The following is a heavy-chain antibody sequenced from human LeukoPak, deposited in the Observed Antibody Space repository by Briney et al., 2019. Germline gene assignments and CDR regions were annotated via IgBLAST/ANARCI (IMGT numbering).Heavy chain of an antibody. CDR3: ASRGNDYGDYWADY. CDR1: GGSISGSSYY. CDR2: IYYSGST. J-gene: IGHJ4*02. Sequence: PSETLSLTCTVSGGSISGSSYYWGWIRQPPGKGLEWIGSIYYSGSTYYNPSLKSRVTISVDTSKNQFSLKLSSVTAADTAVYYCASRGNDYGDYWADYWGQGTLVTVSS. D-gene: IGHD4-17*01. V-gene: IGHV4-39*01.